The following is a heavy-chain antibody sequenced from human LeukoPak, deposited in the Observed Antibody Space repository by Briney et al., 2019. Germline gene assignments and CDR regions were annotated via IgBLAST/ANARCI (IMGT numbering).Heavy chain of an antibody. J-gene: IGHJ1*01. D-gene: IGHD3-22*01. CDR1: GFTFSSYG. CDR3: VKAIYDSSGYYPKYFQH. V-gene: IGHV3-30*18. Sequence: SGGSLRLSCAASGFTFSSYGMHWVRQAPGKGLEWVAVISYDGSNKYYADSVKGRFTISRDNSKNTLYLQMNSLRAEDTAVYYCVKAIYDSSGYYPKYFQHWGQGTLVTVSS. CDR2: ISYDGSNK.